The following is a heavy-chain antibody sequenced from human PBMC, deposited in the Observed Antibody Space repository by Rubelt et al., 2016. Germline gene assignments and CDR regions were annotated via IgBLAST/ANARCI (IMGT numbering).Heavy chain of an antibody. Sequence: QVQLQQWGAGLLKPSETLSLTCAVYGGSFSGYYWSWIRQPPGKGLEWIGEINHSGSTNYNPSLKSRVTISVDTSKNHVSLKLSSVTAADTAVYYCARGGRYYGSGSYQRHNWFDPWGQGTLVTVSS. D-gene: IGHD3-10*01. CDR3: ARGGRYYGSGSYQRHNWFDP. CDR1: GGSFSGYY. J-gene: IGHJ5*02. CDR2: INHSGST. V-gene: IGHV4-34*01.